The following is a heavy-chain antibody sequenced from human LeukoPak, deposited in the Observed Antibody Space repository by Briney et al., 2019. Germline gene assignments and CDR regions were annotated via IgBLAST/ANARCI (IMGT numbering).Heavy chain of an antibody. CDR2: ISYDGSNK. D-gene: IGHD1-26*01. J-gene: IGHJ4*02. Sequence: SCKASGGTFISYAMHWVRQAPGKGLEWVAVISYDGSNKYYADSVKGRFTISRDNSKNTLYLQMNSLRAEDTAVYYPRVVGAVFDYWGQGTLVTVSS. CDR1: GGTFISYA. V-gene: IGHV3-30*04. CDR3: RVVGAVFDY.